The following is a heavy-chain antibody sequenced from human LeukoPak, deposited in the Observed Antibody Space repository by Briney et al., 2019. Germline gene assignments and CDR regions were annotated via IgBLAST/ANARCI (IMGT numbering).Heavy chain of an antibody. CDR1: GFTFSSYG. V-gene: IGHV3-23*01. CDR3: ARVIWFGESKRDY. D-gene: IGHD3-10*01. J-gene: IGHJ4*02. Sequence: GGTLRLSCAASGFTFSSYGMSWVRQAPGKGLEWVSAISGSGGSTYYADSVRGRFTISRDNSQNTLYLQMNGLRAEDTAVYYCARVIWFGESKRDYWGQGTLVTVSS. CDR2: ISGSGGST.